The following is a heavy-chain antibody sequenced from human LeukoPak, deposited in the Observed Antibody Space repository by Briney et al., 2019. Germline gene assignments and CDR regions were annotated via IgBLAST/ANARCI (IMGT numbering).Heavy chain of an antibody. V-gene: IGHV1-18*01. CDR2: ISAYNGNT. D-gene: IGHD5-18*01. Sequence: ASVKVSCKASGYTFTSYGISWVRQAPGQGLEWMGWISAYNGNTNYAQKLQGRVTMTTDTSTSTAYMELRSLRSDDTAVYYCARHTGDTAMLCDAFDIWGQGTMVTVSS. CDR3: ARHTGDTAMLCDAFDI. J-gene: IGHJ3*02. CDR1: GYTFTSYG.